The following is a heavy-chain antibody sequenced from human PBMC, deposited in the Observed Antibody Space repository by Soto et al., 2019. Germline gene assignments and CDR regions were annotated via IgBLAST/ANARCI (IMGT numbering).Heavy chain of an antibody. CDR1: GFTFSSYA. J-gene: IGHJ4*02. CDR2: ISSNGGST. D-gene: IGHD3-3*01. Sequence: GGSLILSCAASGFTFSSYAMHWFRQAPGKGLEYVSAISSNGGSTYYANSVKGRFTISRDNSKNTLYLQMGSLRAEDMAVYYCARSLSDDFWSGPLTFWGQGTLVTVSS. CDR3: ARSLSDDFWSGPLTF. V-gene: IGHV3-64*01.